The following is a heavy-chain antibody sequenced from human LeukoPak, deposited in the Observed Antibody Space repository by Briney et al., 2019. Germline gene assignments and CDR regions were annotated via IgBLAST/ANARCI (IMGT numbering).Heavy chain of an antibody. CDR3: VPTYFSDSSTFYPDY. Sequence: GGSLRLSCAAFGFTFSGSAMHWVCQSSGKGLEWVGRIRKKADNYATAYAASVKGRFTISRDDSKNTAYLQMNSLKTEDTAVYYCVPTYFSDSSTFYPDYWGQGTLVTVSS. D-gene: IGHD3-22*01. J-gene: IGHJ4*02. V-gene: IGHV3-73*01. CDR1: GFTFSGSA. CDR2: IRKKADNYAT.